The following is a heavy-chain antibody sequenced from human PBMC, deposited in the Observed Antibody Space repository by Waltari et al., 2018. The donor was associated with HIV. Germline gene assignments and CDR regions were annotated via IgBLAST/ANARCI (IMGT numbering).Heavy chain of an antibody. V-gene: IGHV3-9*01. CDR1: VFSFYDYA. J-gene: IGHJ4*02. CDR3: AKVSIWNVDVVATYSYYFDS. D-gene: IGHD5-12*01. CDR2: ICWNSGSV. Sequence: EVQLVESGGGFIQPGRSLRLSCSASVFSFYDYAMHWFRPSPGKGLEWVSGICWNSGSVGYADSVKGLFTISRDNGKKSLYLQINSLRPEDTAFYYCAKVSIWNVDVVATYSYYFDSWGQGTLVTIS.